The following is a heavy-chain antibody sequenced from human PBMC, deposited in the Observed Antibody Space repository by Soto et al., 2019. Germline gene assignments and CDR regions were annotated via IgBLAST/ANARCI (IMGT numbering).Heavy chain of an antibody. D-gene: IGHD3-10*01. CDR2: IYYSGTT. CDR1: GGSISGYY. Sequence: QVQLQESGPGLVRPSETLSLTCTVSGGSISGYYWSWIRQPPGKGLEWIGYIYYSGTTSYNPSLNSPVTMSVDPSKTQFSLKVNSVPAADTAVYYCARDSYYGSGATVVAYWGQGTLVTVSS. CDR3: ARDSYYGSGATVVAY. J-gene: IGHJ4*02. V-gene: IGHV4-59*01.